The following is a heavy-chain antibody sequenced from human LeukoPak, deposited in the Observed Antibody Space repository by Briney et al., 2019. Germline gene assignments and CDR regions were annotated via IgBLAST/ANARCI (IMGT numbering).Heavy chain of an antibody. V-gene: IGHV3-48*02. CDR3: ARGWSTTRNNWFDP. CDR1: GFTFSSYS. CDR2: ISSSGGTI. Sequence: GGSLRLSCAASGFTFSSYSMNWVRQAPGKGLEWVSYISSSGGTIYYADSVKGRFTISRDNAKNSLYLQMNGLRDDDTAVYYCARGWSTTRNNWFDPWGQGALVTVSS. D-gene: IGHD1-1*01. J-gene: IGHJ5*02.